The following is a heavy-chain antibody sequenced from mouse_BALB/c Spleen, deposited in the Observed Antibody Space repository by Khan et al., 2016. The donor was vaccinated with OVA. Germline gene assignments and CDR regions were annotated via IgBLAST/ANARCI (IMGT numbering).Heavy chain of an antibody. CDR1: GDSITSGF. D-gene: IGHD1-1*01. V-gene: IGHV3-8*02. J-gene: IGHJ4*01. CDR3: ARSYGSCAMDY. Sequence: EVQLQESGPSLVKPSQTLSLTCSVTGDSITSGFWNWIRKFPGNKFEYLGYITYSGNTYYNPSLKSRISITRDTSKSQYYLQLNSVTTEDTATCYCARSYGSCAMDYWGQGTSVTVSS. CDR2: ITYSGNT.